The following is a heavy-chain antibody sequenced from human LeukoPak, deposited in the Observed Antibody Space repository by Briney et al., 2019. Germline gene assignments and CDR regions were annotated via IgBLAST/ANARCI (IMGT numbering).Heavy chain of an antibody. CDR2: INQDGSAQ. CDR1: GFTSGTSW. J-gene: IGHJ4*02. Sequence: SGGSLRLSCAASGFTSGTSWMIWVRQAPGKGLEWVANINQDGSAQYYVDSVKGRFTISRDNAKSSLYLQMNSLRAEDTAVYYCARSARWGQGTLVTVSS. V-gene: IGHV3-7*01. CDR3: ARSAR.